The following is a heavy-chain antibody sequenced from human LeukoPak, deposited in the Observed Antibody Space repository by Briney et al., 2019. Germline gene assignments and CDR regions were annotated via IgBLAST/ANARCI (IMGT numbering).Heavy chain of an antibody. V-gene: IGHV3-30-3*01. D-gene: IGHD2-8*02. CDR2: ISFDAHTK. Sequence: GGSLRLSCAASGFAFRAYAIHWVRQAPGKGLEWISFISFDAHTKYYANSVKGRLTISRDNSKNTLSLQMNSLRAEDTGIYYCARDLSEKYCIDYWGQGTLVTVSS. J-gene: IGHJ4*02. CDR1: GFAFRAYA. CDR3: ARDLSEKYCIDY.